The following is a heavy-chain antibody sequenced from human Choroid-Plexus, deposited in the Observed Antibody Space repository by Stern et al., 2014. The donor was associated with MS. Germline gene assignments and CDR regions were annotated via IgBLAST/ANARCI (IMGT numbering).Heavy chain of an antibody. CDR1: GFTFGSCD. Sequence: VQLVESGGGVVQPGRPLRLSCVASGFTFGSCDMHWVRQAPGKGLEWVAGVSYDGSNKYYADSVKLRFTISRDNSQNTLYMQMSSLRPEDTAVYYRAKDRQYLTYFFDHWGQGSLVTVSS. V-gene: IGHV3-30*18. CDR3: AKDRQYLTYFFDH. J-gene: IGHJ5*02. D-gene: IGHD2/OR15-2a*01. CDR2: VSYDGSNK.